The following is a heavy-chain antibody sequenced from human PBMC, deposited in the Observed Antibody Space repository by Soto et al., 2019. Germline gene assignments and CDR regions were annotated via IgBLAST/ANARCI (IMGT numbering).Heavy chain of an antibody. CDR1: GFTFNSYG. J-gene: IGHJ3*01. Sequence: QVQLVESGGGVVQPGTPLRLACAAAGFTFNSYGMHWVRQAPGTGLEWVAAISSHGSDKYYTDSVKGRLTISRDNSKNTLYLQMHSLRAEDTAVYYCAKDQGIAASHGIDWGQGTMVTVSS. CDR2: ISSHGSDK. V-gene: IGHV3-30*18. CDR3: AKDQGIAASHGID. D-gene: IGHD6-13*01.